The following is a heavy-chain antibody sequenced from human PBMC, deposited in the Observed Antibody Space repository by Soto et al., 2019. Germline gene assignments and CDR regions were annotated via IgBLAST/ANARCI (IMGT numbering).Heavy chain of an antibody. CDR1: GFTVSNNY. Sequence: EVLLDESGGGFVQPGGSLRLSCAASGFTVSNNYMTWVRQAPGKGLEWVSVIQGGGSISYADSVMDRFTISRDSSTNTVFLDMNSLRPEDTAVYFCARGEGSGSNALGDWGQGTLVTVSS. CDR2: IQGGGSI. D-gene: IGHD3-10*01. J-gene: IGHJ4*02. V-gene: IGHV3-66*01. CDR3: ARGEGSGSNALGD.